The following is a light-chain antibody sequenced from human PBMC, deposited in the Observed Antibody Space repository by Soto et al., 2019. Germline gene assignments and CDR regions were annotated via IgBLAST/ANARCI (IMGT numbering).Light chain of an antibody. Sequence: EIVMTQSPATLSVSPGERATLSCRASQSVGSNLAWYQQKPGQAPRLLIYGASTRDNGVPARFSGSGSGTEFTLTISSLQSEDSAVYYCQQHNNWPPYTFGQGTRLEI. CDR3: QQHNNWPPYT. J-gene: IGKJ5*01. CDR2: GAS. CDR1: QSVGSN. V-gene: IGKV3-15*01.